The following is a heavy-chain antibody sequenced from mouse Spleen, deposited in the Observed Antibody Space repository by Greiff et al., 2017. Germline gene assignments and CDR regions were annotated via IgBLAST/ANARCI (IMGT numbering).Heavy chain of an antibody. CDR2: IDPENGDT. D-gene: IGHD1-2*01. CDR1: GFNIKDDY. Sequence: EVKLVESGAELVRPGASVKLSCTASGFNIKDDYMHWVKQRPEQGLEWIGWIDPENGDTEYASKFQGKATITADTSSNTAYLQLSSLTSEDTAVYYCTTGSLLRLFDYWGQGTTLTVSS. J-gene: IGHJ2*01. CDR3: TTGSLLRLFDY. V-gene: IGHV14-4*01.